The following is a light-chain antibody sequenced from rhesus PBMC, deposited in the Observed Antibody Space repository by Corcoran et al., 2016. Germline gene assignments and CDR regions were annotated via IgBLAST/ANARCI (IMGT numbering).Light chain of an antibody. Sequence: DIQMTQSPSSLSASVGDTVTITCRASQGINLYLSWYQQKSGRAPKSLIYYASDLETGVPSRFSGSGSGREYTLNIRSLQPEDVATYYCLQYYNSPYNFGQGTKVEIK. CDR1: QGINLY. J-gene: IGKJ2*01. CDR3: LQYYNSPYN. CDR2: YAS. V-gene: IGKV1-66*01.